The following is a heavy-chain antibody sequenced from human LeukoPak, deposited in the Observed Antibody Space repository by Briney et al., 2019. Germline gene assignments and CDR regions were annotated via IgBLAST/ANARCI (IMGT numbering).Heavy chain of an antibody. V-gene: IGHV4-4*07. D-gene: IGHD6-25*01. J-gene: IGHJ1*01. CDR2: IYTSGST. CDR3: ARAQAATGEYFRH. Sequence: PSETLSLTCTVSGGSIINYYWSWLRQPAGKGLEWIGRIYTSGSTNYNPSLKSRVTISVDTSKNQFSLKLSSVTAADTAVYYCARAQAATGEYFRHWGQGTLVTVSS. CDR1: GGSIINYY.